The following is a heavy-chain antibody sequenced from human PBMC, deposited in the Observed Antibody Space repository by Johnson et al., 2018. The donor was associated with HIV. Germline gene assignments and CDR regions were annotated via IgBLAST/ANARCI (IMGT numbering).Heavy chain of an antibody. CDR3: ARDNIVLMVGGAFDI. V-gene: IGHV3-66*03. CDR1: GFTVSITY. J-gene: IGHJ3*02. D-gene: IGHD2-8*01. Sequence: QLVESGGGLIQPGGSLRLSCAASGFTVSITYMSWVRQAPGKGLEWVSVIYSGGSTYYADSVKGRFTISRDNSKNTLYLQMNSLRAEDTAVYYCARDNIVLMVGGAFDIWGQGTMVTVSP. CDR2: IYSGGST.